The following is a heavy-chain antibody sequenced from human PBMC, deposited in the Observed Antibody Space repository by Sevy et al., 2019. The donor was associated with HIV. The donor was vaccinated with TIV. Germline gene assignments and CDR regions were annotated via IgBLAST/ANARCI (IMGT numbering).Heavy chain of an antibody. D-gene: IGHD6-13*01. CDR2: IKEDGSMI. CDR3: VRGIGAAGSY. V-gene: IGHV3-7*01. Sequence: GGSLRLSCEASGFSFSSYWMSWVRQAPGKGLEWVANIKEDGSMIYYVDSVKGRFTISRDNAKNSVYLQMTSLRAEDAALYYCVRGIGAAGSYWGQGTLVTVSS. CDR1: GFSFSSYW. J-gene: IGHJ4*02.